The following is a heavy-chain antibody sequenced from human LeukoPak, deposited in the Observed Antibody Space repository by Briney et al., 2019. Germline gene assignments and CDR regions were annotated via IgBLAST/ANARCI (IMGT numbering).Heavy chain of an antibody. CDR2: INGRGGST. CDR3: AKGVRGWTNIDY. CDR1: GFTFSSYG. Sequence: GGSLRLSCAASGFTFSSYGMSWVRQAPGKGLDWVSGINGRGGSTYYADSVKGRFTISRDNSKNTLYLQMNSLRAEDTAVYYCAKGVRGWTNIDYWGQGTLVIVSS. J-gene: IGHJ4*02. D-gene: IGHD4-23*01. V-gene: IGHV3-23*01.